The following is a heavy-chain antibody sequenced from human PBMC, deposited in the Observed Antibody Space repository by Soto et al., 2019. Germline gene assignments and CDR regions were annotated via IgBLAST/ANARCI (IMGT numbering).Heavy chain of an antibody. D-gene: IGHD3-10*01. J-gene: IGHJ4*02. V-gene: IGHV4-59*08. CDR2: IYYSGST. CDR1: GGSISSYY. Sequence: PSETLSITCTVSGGSISSYYWSWIRQPPGKGLEWIGYIYYSGSTNYNPSLKSRVTISVDTSKNQFSLKLSSVTAADTAVYYCARQTYYYGSGSYYPTYYFDYWGQGTLVTVSS. CDR3: ARQTYYYGSGSYYPTYYFDY.